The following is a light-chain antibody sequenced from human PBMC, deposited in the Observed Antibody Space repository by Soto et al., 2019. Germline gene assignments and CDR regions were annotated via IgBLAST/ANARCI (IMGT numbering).Light chain of an antibody. CDR2: DGS. V-gene: IGKV1-13*02. CDR1: QGISNA. Sequence: AIQLTQSPSSLSTLLGDRVTITCRASQGISNALAWYRQKPGKPPRLLIYDGSFLESGVPSRFSGSGSGTDFTLSISNLQPEDFGIYYCQHFNSYSGTFGPGTRVDFK. J-gene: IGKJ3*01. CDR3: QHFNSYSGT.